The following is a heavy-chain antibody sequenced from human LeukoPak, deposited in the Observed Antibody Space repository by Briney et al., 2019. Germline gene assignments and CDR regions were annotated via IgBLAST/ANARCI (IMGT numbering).Heavy chain of an antibody. V-gene: IGHV3-23*01. CDR3: AKDRARDDGFDT. J-gene: IGHJ3*02. CDR1: GFTFSSYW. Sequence: QPGGSLRLSCAASGFTFSSYWMHWVRQAPGKGLEWVSGISGSGGTTYYADSVKGRFTISGDNSKNTLYLQMNSLRAEDTAVYYCAKDRARDDGFDTWGQGTMVTVSS. CDR2: ISGSGGTT.